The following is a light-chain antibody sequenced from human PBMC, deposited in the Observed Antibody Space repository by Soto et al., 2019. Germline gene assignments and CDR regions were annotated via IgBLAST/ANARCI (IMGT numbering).Light chain of an antibody. J-gene: IGKJ1*01. Sequence: DIQMTQSPSSLSASVGDRVTITCRASQSITNYLNWYQQRAGIAPKLLIYAASSLQSGVPSRFSGSGSGTDFTLTINSLQPEDFATYYCQQTYSSPPTFGQGTKVEIK. V-gene: IGKV1-39*01. CDR2: AAS. CDR3: QQTYSSPPT. CDR1: QSITNY.